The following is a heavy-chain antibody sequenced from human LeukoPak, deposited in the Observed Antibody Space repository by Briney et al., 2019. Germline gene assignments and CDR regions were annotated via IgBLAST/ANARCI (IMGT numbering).Heavy chain of an antibody. CDR3: ARVGIVGATGGFDY. J-gene: IGHJ4*02. Sequence: TLSLTCAVSGGSISSSNWWSWVRQPPGKGLEWIGEIYHSGSTNYNPSLKSRVTISVDKSKSQFSLKLSSVTAADTAVYYCARVGIVGATGGFDYWGQGTLVTVSS. D-gene: IGHD1-26*01. V-gene: IGHV4-4*02. CDR2: IYHSGST. CDR1: GGSISSSNW.